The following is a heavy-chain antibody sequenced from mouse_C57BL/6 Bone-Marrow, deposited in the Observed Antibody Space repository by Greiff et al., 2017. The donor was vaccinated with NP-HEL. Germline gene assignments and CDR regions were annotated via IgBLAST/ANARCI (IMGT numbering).Heavy chain of an antibody. V-gene: IGHV1-81*01. CDR2: IYPRSGNT. D-gene: IGHD1-1*01. CDR1: GYTFTSSG. Sequence: QVQLQQSGAELARPGASVKLSCKASGYTFTSSGISWVKQRTGQGLEWIGEIYPRSGNTYYNEKFKGTATLTADKSSSTAYMELRSLTAEDSAVYFCAREYGSSYKGDYFDYWGQGTTLTVSS. J-gene: IGHJ2*01. CDR3: AREYGSSYKGDYFDY.